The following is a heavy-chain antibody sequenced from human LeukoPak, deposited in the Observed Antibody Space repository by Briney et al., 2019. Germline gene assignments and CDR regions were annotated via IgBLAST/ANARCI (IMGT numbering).Heavy chain of an antibody. CDR2: IIPIFGTA. Sequence: SVKVSCKVSGYTLTELSMHWVRQAPGQGLEWMGGIIPIFGTANYAQKFQGRVTITADESTSTAYMELSSLRSEDTAVYYCARGYSSTFDYWGQGTLVTVSS. J-gene: IGHJ4*02. CDR3: ARGYSSTFDY. V-gene: IGHV1-69*13. CDR1: GYTLTELS. D-gene: IGHD6-19*01.